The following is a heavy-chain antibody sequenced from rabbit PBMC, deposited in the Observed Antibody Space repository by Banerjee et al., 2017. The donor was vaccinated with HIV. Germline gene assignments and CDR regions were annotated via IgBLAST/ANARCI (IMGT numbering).Heavy chain of an antibody. CDR3: ARDGTGPAITFNL. J-gene: IGHJ4*01. CDR1: GFSFSSNYY. D-gene: IGHD7-1*01. CDR2: IYGDSSANT. V-gene: IGHV1S45*01. Sequence: QEQLEESGGGLVKPGASLTLTCTASGFSFSSNYYMCWVRQAPGKGLEWIGCIYGDSSANTYYANWAKGRFTISKTSSTTVTLQMTSLTAADTATYFCARDGTGPAITFNLWGPGTLVTVS.